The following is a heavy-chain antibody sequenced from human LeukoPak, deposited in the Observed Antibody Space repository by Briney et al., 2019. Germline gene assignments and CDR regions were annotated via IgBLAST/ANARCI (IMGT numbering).Heavy chain of an antibody. Sequence: PGGSLRLSCAASGFTFSSYEMNWVRQAPGKGLEWVSYISSSGSTIYYANSVKGRFTITRDNAKNSLYLQMNSLRAEDTAVYYCAELGITMIGGVWGKGTTVTISS. CDR2: ISSSGSTI. CDR1: GFTFSSYE. V-gene: IGHV3-48*03. J-gene: IGHJ6*04. D-gene: IGHD3-10*02. CDR3: AELGITMIGGV.